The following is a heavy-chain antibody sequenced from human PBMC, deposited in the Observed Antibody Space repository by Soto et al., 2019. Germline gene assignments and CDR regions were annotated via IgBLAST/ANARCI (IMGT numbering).Heavy chain of an antibody. CDR3: ARVPAAIPYFDY. J-gene: IGHJ4*02. CDR2: IYYSGST. V-gene: IGHV4-59*01. D-gene: IGHD2-2*02. Sequence: SETLSLTCTVSGGSIIRYYWSWMRQPPGKGLEWIGYIYYSGSTNYNPSLKSRVTISVDTSKNQFSLKLSSVTAADTAVYYCARVPAAIPYFDYWGQGTLVTVSS. CDR1: GGSIIRYY.